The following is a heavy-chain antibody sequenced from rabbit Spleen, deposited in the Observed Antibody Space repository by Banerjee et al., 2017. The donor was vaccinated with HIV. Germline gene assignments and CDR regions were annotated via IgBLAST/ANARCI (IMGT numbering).Heavy chain of an antibody. Sequence: QEQLVESGGGLVKPGASLTLTCKASGIDFSSYGISWVRQAPGKGLEWIGIIYAAKGSTDYARWVNGRFTISSDNAQSTVDLKMTSLTAADTATYFCARALVPWLGLTRLDLWGPGTLVTVS. J-gene: IGHJ3*01. CDR3: ARALVPWLGLTRLDL. D-gene: IGHD4-1*01. CDR2: IYAAKGST. V-gene: IGHV1S47*01. CDR1: GIDFSSYG.